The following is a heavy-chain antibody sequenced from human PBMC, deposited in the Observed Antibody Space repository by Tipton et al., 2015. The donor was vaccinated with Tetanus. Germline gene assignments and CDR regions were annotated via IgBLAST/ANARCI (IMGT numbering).Heavy chain of an antibody. J-gene: IGHJ4*02. CDR3: ARGTGKYSAGDY. Sequence: QVQLVQSGGGVVQPGRSLRLSCAASGFSFSDYGMHWVRQAPGKGLEWVAGMSFDGSSESYADSVRGRFTISRDNSKDILFLQMDSLRVEDTAVYYCARGTGKYSAGDYWGQGTLVTVSS. CDR1: GFSFSDYG. CDR2: MSFDGSSE. V-gene: IGHV3-30*01. D-gene: IGHD4-11*01.